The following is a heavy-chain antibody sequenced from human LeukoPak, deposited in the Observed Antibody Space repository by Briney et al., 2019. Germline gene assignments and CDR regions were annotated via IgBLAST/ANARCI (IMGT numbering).Heavy chain of an antibody. CDR2: IYHSGTT. Sequence: PSGTLSLTCAASPGFFGSSNWWSWVRQPPGKGLEWIGEIYHSGTTNHNPSLKSRVTISVDKSKNQFSLKLSSVTAADTAVYYCARRKQWPPDAFDIWGQGTMVTVSS. V-gene: IGHV4-4*02. CDR3: ARRKQWPPDAFDI. CDR1: PGFFGSSNW. J-gene: IGHJ3*02. D-gene: IGHD6-19*01.